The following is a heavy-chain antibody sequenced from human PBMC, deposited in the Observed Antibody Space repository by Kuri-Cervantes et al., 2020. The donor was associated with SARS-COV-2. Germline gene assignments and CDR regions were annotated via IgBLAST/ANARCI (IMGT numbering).Heavy chain of an antibody. V-gene: IGHV3-64*01. CDR3: ARGSSCSSTSGYEVGWFDP. J-gene: IGHJ5*02. Sequence: GGSLRLSCAASGFTFSSYAMHWVRQAPGKGLEYVSAISSNGGSTYYANSVKGRFTISRDNSKNTLYLQMGSLRAEDMAVYYCARGSSCSSTSGYEVGWFDPWGQGTLVTVSS. D-gene: IGHD2-2*01. CDR1: GFTFSSYA. CDR2: ISSNGGST.